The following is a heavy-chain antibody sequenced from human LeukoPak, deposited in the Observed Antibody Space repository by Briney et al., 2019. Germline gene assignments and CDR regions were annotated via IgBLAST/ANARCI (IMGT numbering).Heavy chain of an antibody. J-gene: IGHJ5*02. Sequence: ASVTVSCKASGYTFTSYDINWVRQATGQGLEWMGWMNPNSGNTGYAQKFQGRVTMTRNTSISTAYMELSSLRSEDTAVYYCARVWQQLVLSGDNWFDPWGQGTLVTVSS. D-gene: IGHD6-13*01. V-gene: IGHV1-8*01. CDR1: GYTFTSYD. CDR2: MNPNSGNT. CDR3: ARVWQQLVLSGDNWFDP.